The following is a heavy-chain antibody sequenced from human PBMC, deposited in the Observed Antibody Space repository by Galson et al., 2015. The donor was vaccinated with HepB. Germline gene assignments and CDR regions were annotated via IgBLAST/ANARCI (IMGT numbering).Heavy chain of an antibody. CDR1: GGTFRSYA. V-gene: IGHV1-69*04. CDR2: IIPILGIA. J-gene: IGHJ3*02. Sequence: CKASGGTFRSYAISWVRQAPGQGLEWMGRIIPILGIASYAQKFQGRVTITADKSTSTAYMELSSLRSEDTAVYYCARRAEEGAFDIWGQGTMVTVSS. CDR3: ARRAEEGAFDI.